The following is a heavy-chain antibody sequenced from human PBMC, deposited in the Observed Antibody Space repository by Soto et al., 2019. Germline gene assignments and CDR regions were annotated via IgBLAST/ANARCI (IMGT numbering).Heavy chain of an antibody. V-gene: IGHV3-23*01. Sequence: GGSLRLSCAASGFTFSSYAMSWVRQAPGKGLEWVSAISGSGGSTYYADSVKGRFTISRDNSKNTLYLQMNSLRAEDTAVHYCAKDRAAYDSSSYYFYWGQGTLVTVSS. D-gene: IGHD3-22*01. CDR2: ISGSGGST. CDR1: GFTFSSYA. CDR3: AKDRAAYDSSSYYFY. J-gene: IGHJ4*02.